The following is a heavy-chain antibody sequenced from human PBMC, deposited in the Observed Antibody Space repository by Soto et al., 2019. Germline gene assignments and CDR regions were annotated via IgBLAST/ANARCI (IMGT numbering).Heavy chain of an antibody. CDR1: GFSFDDYT. CDR3: AKESYSSSTNWFDP. Sequence: GALRLSCAASGFSFDDYTMHWVRQAPGKGLEWVSLINWDGVTTYYADSVKGRFTISRDNTKNSLYLQMNSLRAEDTALYYCAKESYSSSTNWFDPWGQGTLVTVSS. D-gene: IGHD6-6*01. V-gene: IGHV3-43*01. CDR2: INWDGVTT. J-gene: IGHJ5*02.